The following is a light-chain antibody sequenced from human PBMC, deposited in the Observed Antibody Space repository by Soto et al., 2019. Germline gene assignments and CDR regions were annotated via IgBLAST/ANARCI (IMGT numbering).Light chain of an antibody. CDR3: CSHAGRGSVL. CDR2: DVT. V-gene: IGLV2-23*02. CDR1: SSYIGRYNL. J-gene: IGLJ2*01. Sequence: QPVLAQPASVSGSPGQSITISCTGTSSYIGRYNLVSWYQQYPGEAPKLVIYDVTKRPSGVSDRFSASKSGNTASLTISGLQAEDEADYYCCSHAGRGSVLFGGGTKLTVL.